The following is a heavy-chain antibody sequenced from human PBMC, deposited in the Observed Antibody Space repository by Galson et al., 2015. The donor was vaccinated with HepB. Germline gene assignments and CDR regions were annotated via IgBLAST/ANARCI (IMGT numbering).Heavy chain of an antibody. V-gene: IGHV3-23*03. CDR3: AKSRTLEH. Sequence: SLRLSCAASGFTFTTYAMSWVRQAPGKGLEWVSLINSGGTNAYYADSVRGRFTISRDNSKNTVYLQMSSLRPEDTAIYFCAKSRTLEHWGQGILITVSS. CDR2: INSGGTNA. J-gene: IGHJ4*02. D-gene: IGHD1-1*01. CDR1: GFTFTTYA.